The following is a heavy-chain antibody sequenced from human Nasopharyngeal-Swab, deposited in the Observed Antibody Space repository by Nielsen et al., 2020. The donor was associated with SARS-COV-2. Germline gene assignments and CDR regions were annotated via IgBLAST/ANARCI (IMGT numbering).Heavy chain of an antibody. D-gene: IGHD1-26*01. V-gene: IGHV3-7*01. CDR2: IKQDGSEK. Sequence: WIRQRPRKWLEWVANIKQDGSEKYYVDSVKGRFTISRDNAKNSLYLQMNSLRAEDTAVYYCARDADSGSYAPVGMDVWGQGTTVTVSS. CDR3: ARDADSGSYAPVGMDV. J-gene: IGHJ6*02.